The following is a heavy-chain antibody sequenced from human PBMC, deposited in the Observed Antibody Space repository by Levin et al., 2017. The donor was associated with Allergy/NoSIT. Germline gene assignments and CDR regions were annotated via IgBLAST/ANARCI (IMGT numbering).Heavy chain of an antibody. J-gene: IGHJ3*02. V-gene: IGHV3-30*04. D-gene: IGHD5-18*01. CDR3: ARDGKYSFGSSGSFDM. CDR2: MSLDGSHK. Sequence: SCAASGFVFSDFAMHWVRQAPGKGLEWVAVMSLDGSHKYYLDSVKDRFSISRDNSNGTLFLQMDSLRGDDTGVYYCARDGKYSFGSSGSFDMWGQGTMVTVSS. CDR1: GFVFSDFA.